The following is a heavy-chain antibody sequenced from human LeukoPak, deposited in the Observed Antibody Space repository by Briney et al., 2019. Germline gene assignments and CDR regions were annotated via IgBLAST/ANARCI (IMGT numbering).Heavy chain of an antibody. V-gene: IGHV1-18*01. CDR1: GYTFTSYG. J-gene: IGHJ4*02. D-gene: IGHD3-3*01. CDR3: ARARITIFGVVIPDFDY. CDR2: ISAYNGNT. Sequence: GASVKVSCKASGYTFTSYGISWVRQAPGQGLEWMGWISAYNGNTNYAQKLQGRVTMTTDTSTSTAYMELRSLRSDDTAVYYCARARITIFGVVIPDFDYWGQGTLVTVSS.